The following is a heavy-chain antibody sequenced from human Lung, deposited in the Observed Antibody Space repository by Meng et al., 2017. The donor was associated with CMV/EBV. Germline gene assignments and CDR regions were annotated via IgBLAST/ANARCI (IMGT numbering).Heavy chain of an antibody. Sequence: SVKVSCKTSGDTFSSYTISWVRQAPGQGLEWMGGMIPILGIASYSQKFQGRVTITGDTSTSTAYMELSSLRSEDTAVYYCAKWGWGALYGGMDGWGQGTTVTVSS. D-gene: IGHD3-16*01. CDR3: AKWGWGALYGGMDG. J-gene: IGHJ6*02. V-gene: IGHV1-69*10. CDR1: GDTFSSYT. CDR2: MIPILGIA.